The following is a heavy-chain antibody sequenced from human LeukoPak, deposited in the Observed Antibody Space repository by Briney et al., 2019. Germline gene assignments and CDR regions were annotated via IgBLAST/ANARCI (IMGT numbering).Heavy chain of an antibody. CDR1: GFTLSSYA. CDR2: ISGSGGST. Sequence: GASLRLSCAASGFTLSSYAMSWVRQAPGKGLEWVSAISGSGGSTYYADSVKGRFTISRDNSKNTLYLQMNSLRAEDTAVYYCAKWYNWNYAGMDVWGQGTTVTVSS. V-gene: IGHV3-23*01. J-gene: IGHJ6*02. CDR3: AKWYNWNYAGMDV. D-gene: IGHD1-7*01.